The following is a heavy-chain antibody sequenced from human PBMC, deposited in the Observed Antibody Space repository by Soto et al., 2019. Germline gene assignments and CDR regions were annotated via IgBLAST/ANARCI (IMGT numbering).Heavy chain of an antibody. CDR2: ISSNSAYI. J-gene: IGHJ5*02. V-gene: IGHV3-21*01. Sequence: GGSLRLSCAASGFTCRSFTMNWVRQAPGKGLEWVSTISSNSAYIYYTDALRGRFTISRDNAKNSPRLQMNSRRAEDTAVYYCTRDASRDSSARGWFDPWGPGTLVAVSS. CDR3: TRDASRDSSARGWFDP. D-gene: IGHD6-13*01. CDR1: GFTCRSFT.